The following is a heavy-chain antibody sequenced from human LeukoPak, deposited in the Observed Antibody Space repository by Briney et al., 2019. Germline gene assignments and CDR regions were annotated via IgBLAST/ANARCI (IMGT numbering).Heavy chain of an antibody. J-gene: IGHJ4*02. CDR2: IYSGGST. CDR3: ARGYYYDSSGYNDY. V-gene: IGHV3-66*01. D-gene: IGHD3-22*01. CDR1: GFTVSSNY. Sequence: GGSLRLSCAASGFTVSSNYMSWVRQAPGKGLEWVSVIYSGGSTYYADSVKGRFTISRDNSKNTLYLQMNSPRAEDTAVYYCARGYYYDSSGYNDYWGQGTLVTVSS.